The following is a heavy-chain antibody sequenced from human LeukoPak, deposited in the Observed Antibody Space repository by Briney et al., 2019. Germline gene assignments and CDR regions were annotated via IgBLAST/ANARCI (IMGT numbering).Heavy chain of an antibody. CDR2: IKQDGSEK. CDR1: GFTFSSYW. V-gene: IGHV3-7*01. Sequence: GGSLRLSCAASGFTFSSYWVSWVRQAPGKGLEWVANIKQDGSEKYYVDSVKGRFTISRDNAKNSLYLQMNSLRAEDTAVYYCARDPGYYYDSSAQDAFDIWGQGTMVTVSS. D-gene: IGHD3-22*01. J-gene: IGHJ3*02. CDR3: ARDPGYYYDSSAQDAFDI.